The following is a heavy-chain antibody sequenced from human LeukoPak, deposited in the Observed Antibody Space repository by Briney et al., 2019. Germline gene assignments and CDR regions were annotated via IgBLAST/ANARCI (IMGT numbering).Heavy chain of an antibody. CDR2: ISVSGGST. CDR1: GFTFSSYA. D-gene: IGHD6-19*01. CDR3: AKDRGPSQWLVPVDAFDI. Sequence: PGGSLRLSCAASGFTFSSYAMSWVRQAPGKGLEWVSAISVSGGSTYYADSVKGRFTISRDNSKNTLYLQMNSLRAEDTAVYYCAKDRGPSQWLVPVDAFDIWGQGTMVTVSS. V-gene: IGHV3-23*01. J-gene: IGHJ3*02.